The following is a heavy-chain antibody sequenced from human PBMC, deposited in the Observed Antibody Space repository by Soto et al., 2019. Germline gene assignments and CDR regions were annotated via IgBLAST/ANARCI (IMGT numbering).Heavy chain of an antibody. CDR1: GGTFSSYT. CDR2: IIPILGIA. V-gene: IGHV1-69*02. CDR3: ARPYSGYDSLRAGHDAFDI. Sequence: QVQLVQSGAEVKKPGSSVKVSCKASGGTFSSYTISWVRQAPGQGLEWMGRIIPILGIANYAQKFQGRVTITADKSTSTAYMELSSLRSEDTAVYYCARPYSGYDSLRAGHDAFDIWGQGTMVTVSS. J-gene: IGHJ3*02. D-gene: IGHD5-12*01.